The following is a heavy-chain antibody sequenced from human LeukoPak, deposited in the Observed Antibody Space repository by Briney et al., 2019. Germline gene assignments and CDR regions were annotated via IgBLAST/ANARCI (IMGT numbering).Heavy chain of an antibody. Sequence: RALRLWRSAAGLTVKTESINWLRQDPGKGLEWVSSITSGGDYIYYADSVKGRFTTSRDNAKNSLSLQLDSLRVEDTAVYYCARGHYDVLAASYKWTPDYWGQGTLVTVSS. CDR2: ITSGGDYI. J-gene: IGHJ4*02. CDR3: ARGHYDVLAASYKWTPDY. V-gene: IGHV3-21*01. CDR1: GLTVKTES. D-gene: IGHD3-9*01.